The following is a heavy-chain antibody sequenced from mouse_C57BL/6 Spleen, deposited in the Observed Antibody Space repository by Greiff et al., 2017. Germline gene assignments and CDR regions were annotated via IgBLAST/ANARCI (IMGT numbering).Heavy chain of an antibody. CDR2: IRNKANGYTT. V-gene: IGHV7-3*01. CDR3: ARSPTMITTGYYYAMDY. D-gene: IGHD2-4*01. CDR1: GFTFTDYY. Sequence: EVMLVESGGGLVQPGGSLSLSCAASGFTFTDYYMSWVRQPPGKALEWLGFIRNKANGYTTEYSASVKGRFTISRDNSQSILYLQMNALRAEDSATYYSARSPTMITTGYYYAMDYWGQGTSVTVSS. J-gene: IGHJ4*01.